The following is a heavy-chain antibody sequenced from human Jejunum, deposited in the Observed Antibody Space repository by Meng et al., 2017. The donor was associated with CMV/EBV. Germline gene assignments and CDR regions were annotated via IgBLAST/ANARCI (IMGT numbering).Heavy chain of an antibody. Sequence: SGFSLTRSGVGVGWIRQPPGKALEWLALIYGDDDKRYSPSLNTRLTITKDTFKNQVVLRMTNMDPVDTATYYCAYSYCSTGTCYSFYYWGQGTLVTVSS. V-gene: IGHV2-5*02. CDR2: IYGDDDK. CDR1: GFSLTRSGVG. J-gene: IGHJ4*02. CDR3: AYSYCSTGTCYSFYY. D-gene: IGHD2-15*01.